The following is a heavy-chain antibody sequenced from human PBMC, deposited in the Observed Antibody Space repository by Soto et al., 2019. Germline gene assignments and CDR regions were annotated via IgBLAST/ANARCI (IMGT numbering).Heavy chain of an antibody. V-gene: IGHV3-23*01. CDR1: GFTFSSYA. D-gene: IGHD6-19*01. CDR3: ARDPSRTYGSGYYPGSY. J-gene: IGHJ4*02. Sequence: GGSLRFSCAASGFTFSSYAMSWVRQAPGKGLEWVSAISGSGGSTYYADSVKGRFTISRDNSKNTLYLQMNSLRAEDTAVYSCARDPSRTYGSGYYPGSYWGQGTLVTVSS. CDR2: ISGSGGST.